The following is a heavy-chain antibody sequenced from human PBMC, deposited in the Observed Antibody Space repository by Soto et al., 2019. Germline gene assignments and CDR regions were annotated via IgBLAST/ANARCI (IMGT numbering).Heavy chain of an antibody. D-gene: IGHD3-10*02. V-gene: IGHV4-39*01. CDR1: CDSITASYSN. Sequence: SETLSLTGTVSCDSITASYSNWAWIRQPPGKGLEWIGTFYYSGTTSQNPPLRSRITISGDTSRNQFSLNLRSVTAADSGVYYCAKLVRDDVRRSDLDHWGQGTLVTVSS. CDR2: FYYSGTT. CDR3: AKLVRDDVRRSDLDH. J-gene: IGHJ4*02.